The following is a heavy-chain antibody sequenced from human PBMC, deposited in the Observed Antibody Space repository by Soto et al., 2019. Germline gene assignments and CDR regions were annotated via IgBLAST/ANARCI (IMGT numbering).Heavy chain of an antibody. J-gene: IGHJ6*02. Sequence: QVQLQESGPGLVKPSQTLSLTCTVSGGSISSGDYYWSWIRQPQGTGLEWIGYIYYSGSTYYNPSLKRLVTISVDTYKNQSSLKLSSVTAADTAVYYCALDHSQLELRSIKMACMDVWGQGTTVTVSS. CDR1: GGSISSGDYY. CDR3: ALDHSQLELRSIKMACMDV. D-gene: IGHD1-7*01. CDR2: IYYSGST. V-gene: IGHV4-30-4*01.